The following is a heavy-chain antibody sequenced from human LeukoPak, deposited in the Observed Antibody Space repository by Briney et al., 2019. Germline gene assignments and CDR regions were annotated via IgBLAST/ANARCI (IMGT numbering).Heavy chain of an antibody. CDR2: ISAYNGNT. CDR3: ARYYPGIAVAGPFDY. Sequence: EASVKVPCKASGYTFTSYGISWVRQAPGQGLEWMGWISAYNGNTNYAQKLQGRVTMTTDTSTSTAYMELRSLRSDDTAVYYCARYYPGIAVAGPFDYWGQGTLVTVSS. CDR1: GYTFTSYG. V-gene: IGHV1-18*01. J-gene: IGHJ4*02. D-gene: IGHD6-19*01.